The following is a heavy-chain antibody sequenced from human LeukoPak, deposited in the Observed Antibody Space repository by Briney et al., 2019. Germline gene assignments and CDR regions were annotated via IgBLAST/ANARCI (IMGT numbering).Heavy chain of an antibody. CDR3: ARDRGYYYDSSGLDY. D-gene: IGHD3-22*01. CDR2: ISAYTGNT. V-gene: IGHV1-18*01. CDR1: GYTFTNYG. Sequence: ASVKVSCKASGYTFTNYGVSWVRQAPGQGLEWMGWISAYTGNTNYAQKLQGRVTMTTDTSTSTAYMELRSLRSDDTAVYYCARDRGYYYDSSGLDYWGQGTLVTVSS. J-gene: IGHJ4*02.